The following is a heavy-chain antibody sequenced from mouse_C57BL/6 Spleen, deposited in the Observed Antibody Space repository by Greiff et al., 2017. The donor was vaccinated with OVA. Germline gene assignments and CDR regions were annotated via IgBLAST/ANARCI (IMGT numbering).Heavy chain of an antibody. J-gene: IGHJ1*03. CDR1: GYTFTSYW. Sequence: QVHVKQPGAELVRPGSSVKLSCKASGYTFTSYWMDWVKQRPGQGLEWIGNIYPSDSETHYNQKFKDKATLTVDKSSSTAYMQLSSLTSEDSAVYYCARYDGYPYWYFDVWGTGTTVTVSS. CDR3: ARYDGYPYWYFDV. V-gene: IGHV1-61*01. D-gene: IGHD2-3*01. CDR2: IYPSDSET.